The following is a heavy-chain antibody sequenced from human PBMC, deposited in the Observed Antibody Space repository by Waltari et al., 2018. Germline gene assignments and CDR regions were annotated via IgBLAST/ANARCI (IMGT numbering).Heavy chain of an antibody. CDR3: ARDRVEDFWSGYYFDY. Sequence: QVQLQESGPGLVKPSQTLSLTCTVSGGSISSGSYYWSWIRQPAGKGLEWIGRIYTSGSTNYNPSLKSRVTMSVDTSKNQFSLKLSSVTAADTAVYYCARDRVEDFWSGYYFDYWGQGTLVTVSS. J-gene: IGHJ4*02. V-gene: IGHV4-61*02. CDR2: IYTSGST. D-gene: IGHD3-3*01. CDR1: GGSISSGSYY.